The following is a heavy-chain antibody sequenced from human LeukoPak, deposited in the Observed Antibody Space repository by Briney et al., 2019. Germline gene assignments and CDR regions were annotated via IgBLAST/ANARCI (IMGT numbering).Heavy chain of an antibody. Sequence: GGSLRLSCAASGFTFSSYSMNWVRQAPGKGLKWVSSISSSSSYIYYADSVKGRFTISRDNAKNSLYLQMNSLRAEDTAVYYCAISGSQWLLDYWGQGTLVTVSS. J-gene: IGHJ4*02. CDR1: GFTFSSYS. D-gene: IGHD3-22*01. CDR3: AISGSQWLLDY. CDR2: ISSSSSYI. V-gene: IGHV3-21*01.